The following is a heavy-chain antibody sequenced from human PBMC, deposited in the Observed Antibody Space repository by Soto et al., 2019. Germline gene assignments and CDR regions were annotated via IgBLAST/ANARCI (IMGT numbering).Heavy chain of an antibody. CDR1: GYTFTGYY. V-gene: IGHV1-18*04. CDR3: ARDLSDFWSGYHKPPFDY. Sequence: ASVRVSCKASGYTFTGYYMHWVRQAPGQGLEWMGWINANSGNTNYAQKIQGRVTMTTDTSTSTAYMELRSLRSDDTAVYYCARDLSDFWSGYHKPPFDYWGQGTLVTVSS. CDR2: INANSGNT. D-gene: IGHD3-3*01. J-gene: IGHJ4*02.